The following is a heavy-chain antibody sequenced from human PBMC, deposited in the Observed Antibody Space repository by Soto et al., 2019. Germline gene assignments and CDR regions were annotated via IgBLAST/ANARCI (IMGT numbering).Heavy chain of an antibody. CDR2: INTYNGNT. CDR1: GYVFTSYG. CDR3: VLVDVYVTPSPQDV. V-gene: IGHV1-18*01. Sequence: QVQLVQSGAEVKNPGASVKVSCKTSGYVFTSYGIGWARQAPGQGLEWMGWINTYNGNTNYAQNLQGRVTLTTDTSTSTPYMELSSLRSNDTAIYSCVLVDVYVTPSPQDVRGQGTTVNVSS. J-gene: IGHJ6*02. D-gene: IGHD2-8*01.